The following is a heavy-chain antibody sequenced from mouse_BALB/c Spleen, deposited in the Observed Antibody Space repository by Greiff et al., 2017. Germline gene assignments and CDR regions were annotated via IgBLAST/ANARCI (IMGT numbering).Heavy chain of an antibody. J-gene: IGHJ3*01. CDR3: ARDMRGIYYGPAWFAY. CDR1: GFTFTDYY. D-gene: IGHD2-1*01. V-gene: IGHV7-3*02. Sequence: DVKLVESGGGLVQPGGSLRLSCATSGFTFTDYYMSWVRQPPGKALEWLGFIRNKANGYTTEYSASVKGRFTISRDNSQSILYLQMNTLRAEDSATYYGARDMRGIYYGPAWFAYWGQGTLVTVSA. CDR2: IRNKANGYTT.